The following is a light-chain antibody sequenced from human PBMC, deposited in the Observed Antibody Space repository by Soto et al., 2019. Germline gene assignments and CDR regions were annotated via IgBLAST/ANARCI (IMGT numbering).Light chain of an antibody. CDR3: QQYNDWWT. J-gene: IGKJ1*01. CDR1: QSVSSN. V-gene: IGKV3-15*01. Sequence: EIVMTQSPVTVSMSPGERATLSCWAGQSVSSNLAWYQQRPGQAPRLLIYGASTRATGIPAGFTGSGSGTEFTLTISSLQFDDSAVYYCQQYNDWWTFGQGTKVEIK. CDR2: GAS.